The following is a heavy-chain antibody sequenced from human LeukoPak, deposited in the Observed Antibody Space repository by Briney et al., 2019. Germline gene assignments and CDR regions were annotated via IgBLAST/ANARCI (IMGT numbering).Heavy chain of an antibody. Sequence: ASVKVSCKTSGHTFTSYYMHWVRQAPGQGLGWMGIINPSGRSTSYAQKFQGRVTMTRDMSTSTVYMELSSLRSEDTAVYYCARDRDVDGDYVILDYWGQGTLVTVSS. CDR1: GHTFTSYY. CDR2: INPSGRST. V-gene: IGHV1-46*01. CDR3: ARDRDVDGDYVILDY. J-gene: IGHJ4*02. D-gene: IGHD4-17*01.